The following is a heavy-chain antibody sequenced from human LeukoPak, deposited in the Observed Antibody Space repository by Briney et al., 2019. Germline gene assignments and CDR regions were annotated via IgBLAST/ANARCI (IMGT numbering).Heavy chain of an antibody. CDR1: GYSFTSYW. J-gene: IGHJ5*02. CDR2: IYPGDSDT. Sequence: PGESLKISCKGSGYSFTSYWIGWVRQMPGKGLEWMGIIYPGDSDTRYSPSFQDQVTISADKSISTAYLQWSSLKAWDTAMYYCARSVMSIAARGDWFDPWGQGTLVTVSS. CDR3: ARSVMSIAARGDWFDP. D-gene: IGHD6-6*01. V-gene: IGHV5-51*01.